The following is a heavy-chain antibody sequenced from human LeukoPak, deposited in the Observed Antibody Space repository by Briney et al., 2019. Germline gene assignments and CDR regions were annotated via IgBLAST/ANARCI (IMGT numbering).Heavy chain of an antibody. V-gene: IGHV3-23*01. CDR1: GFTFSTYA. J-gene: IGHJ3*02. D-gene: IGHD3-9*01. CDR3: AKDRQYDILTGYYIGAFDI. CDR2: ISGSGGST. Sequence: GGSLRLSCAASGFTFSTYAMSWVRQAPGKGLEWVSTISGSGGSTYYADSVKGRFTISRDNSKNTLYLQMNSLIAEDTAVYYCAKDRQYDILTGYYIGAFDIWGQGTMVTVSS.